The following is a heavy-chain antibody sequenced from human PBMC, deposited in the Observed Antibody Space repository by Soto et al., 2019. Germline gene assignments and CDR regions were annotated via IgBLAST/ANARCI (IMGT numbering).Heavy chain of an antibody. CDR1: GGSISSSTYS. J-gene: IGHJ4*02. Sequence: PSETLSLTCAVSGGSISSSTYSWNWIRQPPGKGLEWIGYIYHSGSTSYNPSLNSRVTISVDRSKNQFSLRLNSVTAADTAVYYCARDHLGSGSYDYWGQGTLVTVSS. CDR3: ARDHLGSGSYDY. CDR2: IYHSGST. V-gene: IGHV4-30-2*01. D-gene: IGHD1-26*01.